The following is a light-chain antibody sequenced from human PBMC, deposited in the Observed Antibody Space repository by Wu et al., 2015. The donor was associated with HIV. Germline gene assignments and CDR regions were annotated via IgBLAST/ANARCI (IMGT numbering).Light chain of an antibody. CDR3: QQYNLFPWT. Sequence: DIQMTQSPSALSASVGDKITITCRATDNVDSLVAWYQQKPGNAPKLLINRSSSLENGIPSRFSGSGSGTEFILTINSLQPDDFASYYCQQYNLFPWTFGPGTKVEMK. V-gene: IGKV1-5*03. CDR1: DNVDSL. J-gene: IGKJ1*01. CDR2: RSS.